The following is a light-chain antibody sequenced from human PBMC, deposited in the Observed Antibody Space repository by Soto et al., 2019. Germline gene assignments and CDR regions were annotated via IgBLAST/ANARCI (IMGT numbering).Light chain of an antibody. V-gene: IGLV2-8*01. CDR3: SSYAGSNNPNYV. J-gene: IGLJ1*01. CDR1: SSDVGGYNY. Sequence: QSVLTQPPSASGSSGQSVTISCTGTSSDVGGYNYVSWYQQHPGKAPKLMIYEVSKRPSGVPDRFSGSKSGNTASLTVSGLQAEDEADYYCSSYAGSNNPNYVFGTGTKVTVL. CDR2: EVS.